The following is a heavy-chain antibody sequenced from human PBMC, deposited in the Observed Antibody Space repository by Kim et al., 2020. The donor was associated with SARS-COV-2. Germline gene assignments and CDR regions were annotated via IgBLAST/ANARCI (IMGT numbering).Heavy chain of an antibody. CDR3: ARGVGWITMVRGVIFGFGY. Sequence: GGSLRLSCAASGFTFSSYAMHWVRQAPGKGLEWVAVISYDGSNKYYADSVKGRFTISRDNSKNTLYLQMNSLRAEDTAVYYCARGVGWITMVRGVIFGFGYWGQGTLVTVSS. V-gene: IGHV3-30*04. CDR1: GFTFSSYA. CDR2: ISYDGSNK. D-gene: IGHD3-10*01. J-gene: IGHJ4*02.